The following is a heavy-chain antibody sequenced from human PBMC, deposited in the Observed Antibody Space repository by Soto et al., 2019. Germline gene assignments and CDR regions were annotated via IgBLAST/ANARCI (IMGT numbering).Heavy chain of an antibody. Sequence: PSETLSLTCTVSGGPISAFFWNWSRQSPGKGLEWIGRIYQTGYTRYNPSLQSRVTMSVDPSKHQFSLQVRSVTAADTAVYYCARSPSTSSIGSFDIWGQGRMVTVSS. D-gene: IGHD6-6*01. CDR1: GGPISAFF. J-gene: IGHJ3*02. CDR2: IYQTGYT. V-gene: IGHV4-4*07. CDR3: ARSPSTSSIGSFDI.